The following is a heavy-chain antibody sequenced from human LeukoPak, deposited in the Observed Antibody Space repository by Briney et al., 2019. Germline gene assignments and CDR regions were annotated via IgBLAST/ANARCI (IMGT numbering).Heavy chain of an antibody. J-gene: IGHJ5*02. CDR2: IYPGDSDT. CDR3: ARLPLGYCSSTSCFLGWFDP. D-gene: IGHD2-2*01. CDR1: GYIFTSYW. Sequence: GESLQISCKGSGYIFTSYWIGWGRQLPGKGLEWMGIIYPGDSDTRDSPSCEGKVTISADKSISTAYLQWSSLKASDTAMYYCARLPLGYCSSTSCFLGWFDPWGQGTLVTVSS. V-gene: IGHV5-51*01.